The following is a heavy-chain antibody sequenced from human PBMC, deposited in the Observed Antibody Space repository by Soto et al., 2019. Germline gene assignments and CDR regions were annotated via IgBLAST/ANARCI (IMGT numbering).Heavy chain of an antibody. D-gene: IGHD3-22*01. CDR3: ARDRLPPYDSSGYYPLTPYYGMDV. V-gene: IGHV4-59*12. CDR1: GGSISSYY. CDR2: IYYSGST. Sequence: SETLSLTCTVSGGSISSYYWSWIRQPPGKGLEWIGYIYYSGSTNYNPSLKSRVTISVDTSKNQFSLKLSSVTAADTAVYYCARDRLPPYDSSGYYPLTPYYGMDVWGQGTTVTVSS. J-gene: IGHJ6*02.